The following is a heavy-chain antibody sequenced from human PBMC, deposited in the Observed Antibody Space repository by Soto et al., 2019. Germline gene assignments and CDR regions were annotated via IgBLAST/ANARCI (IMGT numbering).Heavy chain of an antibody. CDR2: ISSSSSYT. V-gene: IGHV3-11*06. CDR3: ARVGRGVYGMDV. J-gene: IGHJ6*02. D-gene: IGHD3-10*01. Sequence: LSWGASGFNFGDHGVSWIRKAPGKGLEWVSYISSSSSYTNYADSVKGRFTISRDNAKNSLYLQMNSLRDEDTAVYYCARVGRGVYGMDVWGQGTTVTVSS. CDR1: GFNFGDHG.